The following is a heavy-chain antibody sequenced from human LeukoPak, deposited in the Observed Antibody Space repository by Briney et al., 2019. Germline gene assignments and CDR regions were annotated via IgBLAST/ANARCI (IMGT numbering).Heavy chain of an antibody. D-gene: IGHD6-13*01. Sequence: GGSLRLSCAASGFTFSSYAMHWVRQAPGKGLEWVAVVSYDGSNKYYADSVKGRFTISRDNSKNTLYLQMNSLRAEDTAVYYCARVGGIAAADLDYWGQGTLVTVSS. CDR2: VSYDGSNK. J-gene: IGHJ4*02. CDR1: GFTFSSYA. CDR3: ARVGGIAAADLDY. V-gene: IGHV3-30*01.